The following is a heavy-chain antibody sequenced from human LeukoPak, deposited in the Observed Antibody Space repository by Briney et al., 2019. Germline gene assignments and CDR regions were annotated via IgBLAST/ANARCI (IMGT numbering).Heavy chain of an antibody. CDR2: IYRGGST. D-gene: IGHD6-19*01. CDR1: GFTFSSNY. V-gene: IGHV3-53*01. Sequence: GGALRLSCAASGFTFSSNYMSWVRQAPGKGLEWVCVIYRGGSTNYKDSVKGGCTISREKYKNKLYLKLDSVGGEDTAVYYCARGIKVAGIYYFGMDLWGQGTTVTVSS. J-gene: IGHJ6*02. CDR3: ARGIKVAGIYYFGMDL.